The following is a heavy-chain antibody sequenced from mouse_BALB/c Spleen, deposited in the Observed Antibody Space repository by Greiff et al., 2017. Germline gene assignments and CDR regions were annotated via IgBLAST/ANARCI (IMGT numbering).Heavy chain of an antibody. J-gene: IGHJ3*01. CDR3: AREIAY. CDR1: GFTFSSYG. Sequence: EVQLVESGGDLVQPGGSLKLSCAASGFTFSSYGMSWVRQTPDKRLELVATINSNGGSTYYPDSVKGRFTISRDNAKNTLYLQMSSLKSEDTAMYYCAREIAYWGQGTLVTVSA. CDR2: INSNGGST. V-gene: IGHV5-6-3*01.